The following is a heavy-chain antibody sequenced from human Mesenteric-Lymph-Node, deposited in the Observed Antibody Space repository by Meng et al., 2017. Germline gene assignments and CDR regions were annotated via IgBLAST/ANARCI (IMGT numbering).Heavy chain of an antibody. CDR1: GYTFTSYG. CDR2: ISAYNGNT. Sequence: ASVKVSCKASGYTFTSYGISWLRQAPGQGLEWMGWISAYNGNTNYAQKLQGRVTMTTDTSTSTAYMELRSLRSDDTAVYYCARDGVYSGSYGGGVDAFDIWGQGTMVTVSS. D-gene: IGHD1-26*01. CDR3: ARDGVYSGSYGGGVDAFDI. V-gene: IGHV1-18*01. J-gene: IGHJ3*02.